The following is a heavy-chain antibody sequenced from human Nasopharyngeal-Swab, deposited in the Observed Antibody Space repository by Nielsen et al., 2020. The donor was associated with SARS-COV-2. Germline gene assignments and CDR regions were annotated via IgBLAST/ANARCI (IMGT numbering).Heavy chain of an antibody. CDR1: GFTFSSYA. V-gene: IGHV3-30*04. Sequence: GGSLRLSCAASGFTFSSYAMNWVRQAPGKGLEWVAVISYDGSNKHYADSVKGRFTISRDNSKNTLYLQMNSLRAEDTAVYYCARAFGGGYYYGMDVWGQGTTVTVSS. CDR3: ARAFGGGYYYGMDV. D-gene: IGHD3-16*01. J-gene: IGHJ6*02. CDR2: ISYDGSNK.